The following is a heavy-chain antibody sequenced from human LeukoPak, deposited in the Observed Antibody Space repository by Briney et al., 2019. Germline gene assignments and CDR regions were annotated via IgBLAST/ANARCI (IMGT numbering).Heavy chain of an antibody. CDR1: GGSVSSNSAA. J-gene: IGHJ4*02. D-gene: IGHD6-13*01. CDR2: TYYRSKWYN. V-gene: IGHV6-1*01. CDR3: ARSIAVVGTYDY. Sequence: ASQTLSLTCAISGGSVSSNSAAWNWIRQSPSRGLEWLGRTYYRSKWYNDYAVSVRSRITINPDTSKNQFSLQLNSVTPGDTAVYYCARSIAVVGTYDYWGQGTLVTVSS.